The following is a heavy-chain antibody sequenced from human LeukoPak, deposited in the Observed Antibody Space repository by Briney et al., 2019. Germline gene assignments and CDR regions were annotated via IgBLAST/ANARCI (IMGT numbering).Heavy chain of an antibody. CDR3: ARRAGDYSHPYDY. D-gene: IGHD3-22*01. Sequence: GGSLRLSCAASGFTFSSYGMHWVRQARGKGLEWVAFIRYDGSNKYYVDSVKGRFTISRDNSKNTVHLQMNSLRAEDTAMYYCARRAGDYSHPYDYWGQGTLVTVSS. CDR2: IRYDGSNK. CDR1: GFTFSSYG. V-gene: IGHV3-30*02. J-gene: IGHJ4*02.